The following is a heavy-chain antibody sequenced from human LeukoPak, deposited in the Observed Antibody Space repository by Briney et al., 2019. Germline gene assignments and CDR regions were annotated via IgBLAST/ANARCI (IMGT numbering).Heavy chain of an antibody. CDR3: ARVLRGYSGYDHGDY. CDR1: GGTFSSYA. J-gene: IGHJ4*02. CDR2: IIPIFGTA. V-gene: IGHV1-69*06. Sequence: GASVKVSCKASGGTFSSYAISWVRQAPGQGLEWMGGIIPIFGTANYAQKFQGRVTITADKSTSTAYMELSSLRSEDTAVYYCARVLRGYSGYDHGDYWGQGTLVTVSS. D-gene: IGHD5-12*01.